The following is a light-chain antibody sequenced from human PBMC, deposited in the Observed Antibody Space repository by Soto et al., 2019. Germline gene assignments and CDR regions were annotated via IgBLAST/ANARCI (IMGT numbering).Light chain of an antibody. V-gene: IGKV3-11*01. CDR1: QSVSSY. CDR3: QQYGYSPIT. Sequence: EIVLTQSPATLSLSPGERVTLSCRASQSVSSYLAWYQQKLGQAPRLLIYDASNRATGIPARFSGSGSGTDCTLTISSLEPEDVAVYYCQQYGYSPITFGQGTRLEIK. CDR2: DAS. J-gene: IGKJ5*01.